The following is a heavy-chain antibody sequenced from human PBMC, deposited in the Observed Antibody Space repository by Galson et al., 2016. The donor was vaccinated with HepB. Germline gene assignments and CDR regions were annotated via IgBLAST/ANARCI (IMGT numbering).Heavy chain of an antibody. Sequence: SLRLSCAASRVTFNKFSMNWVRQAPGKGLEWVALISYDGYHKYYADSVQGRFSISRDNTRNTLYLQMNTLRPEDSATYYCARDRYCSNGVCYVNHPYHGLDVWGQGTTVSVAS. J-gene: IGHJ6*02. D-gene: IGHD2-8*01. CDR3: ARDRYCSNGVCYVNHPYHGLDV. CDR1: RVTFNKFS. CDR2: ISYDGYHK. V-gene: IGHV3-30*03.